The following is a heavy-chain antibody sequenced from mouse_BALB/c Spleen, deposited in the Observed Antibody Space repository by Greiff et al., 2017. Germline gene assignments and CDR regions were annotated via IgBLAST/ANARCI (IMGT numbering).Heavy chain of an antibody. Sequence: EVNLVESGGGLVKPGGSLKLSCAASGFTFSDYYMYWVRQTPEKRLEWVATISDGGSYTYYPDSVKGRFTISRDNAKNNLYLQMSSLKSEDTAMYYCARDGGFPFAYWGQGTLVTVSA. V-gene: IGHV5-4*02. CDR3: ARDGGFPFAY. CDR2: ISDGGSYT. J-gene: IGHJ3*01. CDR1: GFTFSDYY.